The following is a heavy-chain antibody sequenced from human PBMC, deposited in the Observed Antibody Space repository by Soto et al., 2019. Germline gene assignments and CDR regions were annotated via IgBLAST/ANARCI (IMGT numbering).Heavy chain of an antibody. D-gene: IGHD1-26*01. CDR3: AKDGSHNFDY. J-gene: IGHJ4*02. Sequence: QVQLVESGGGVVQPGRSLRLSCAASGFTFSHYAMHWVRQAPGKGLEGVALMSYDGSNEYYADSVKGRFTISRDNSKNTLYLQMNILRAEDTAVYYCAKDGSHNFDYWGQGTLVTVSS. CDR2: MSYDGSNE. V-gene: IGHV3-30*18. CDR1: GFTFSHYA.